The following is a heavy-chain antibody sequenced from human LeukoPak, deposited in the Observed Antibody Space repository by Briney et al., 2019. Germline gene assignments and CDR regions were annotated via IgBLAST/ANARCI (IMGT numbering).Heavy chain of an antibody. D-gene: IGHD3-10*01. Sequence: SETLSLTCAVYGVSFSGYYWSWLRQPPGKGLKWIGEINHGGSTNYNPSLKSRVTISVDTSKNQVSLKLSSVTAADTAVYYCARGVYYYGIDYWGQGTLVTVAS. J-gene: IGHJ4*02. CDR3: ARGVYYYGIDY. V-gene: IGHV4-34*01. CDR1: GVSFSGYY. CDR2: INHGGST.